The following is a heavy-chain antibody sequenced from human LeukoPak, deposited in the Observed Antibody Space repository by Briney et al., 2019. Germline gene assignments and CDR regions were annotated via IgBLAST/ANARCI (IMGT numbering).Heavy chain of an antibody. Sequence: ASVTVSCKDSGYTFTIYGISWVRQAPGQGGEGMGWISAYNGNTNNAQKLQRRVTMTTDTSTTTAYMQLRSLRSDDTAVYYCARGDYDSSVLGYWGQGTLVTVSS. D-gene: IGHD3-22*01. CDR2: ISAYNGNT. CDR3: ARGDYDSSVLGY. CDR1: GYTFTIYG. J-gene: IGHJ4*02. V-gene: IGHV1-18*01.